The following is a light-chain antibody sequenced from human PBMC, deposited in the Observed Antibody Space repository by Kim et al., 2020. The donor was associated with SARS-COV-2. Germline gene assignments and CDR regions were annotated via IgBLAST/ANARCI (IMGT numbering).Light chain of an antibody. J-gene: IGKJ4*01. CDR3: QQYDKWPFT. CDR2: DAS. Sequence: ETVMTQSLATLSVSPGERATLSCRASQSVSRNVAWYQQKPGQAPRLLMSDASTRVTGIPARFSGSGSGTEYTLTISSLQSEDFAVYYCQQYDKWPFTFGGGTKVEIK. CDR1: QSVSRN. V-gene: IGKV3-15*01.